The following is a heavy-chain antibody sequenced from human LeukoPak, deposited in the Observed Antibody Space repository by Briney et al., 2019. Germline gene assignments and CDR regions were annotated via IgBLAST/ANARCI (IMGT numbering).Heavy chain of an antibody. J-gene: IGHJ4*02. Sequence: GGSLRLSCAASGFTFSSYDMHWVRQAPGKGLEWVAVISYDGSNKYYADSVKGRFTISRDNSKNTLYLQMNSLRAEDTAVYYCAKRYASGWNFDYWGQGTLVTVSS. CDR1: GFTFSSYD. CDR2: ISYDGSNK. V-gene: IGHV3-30*18. D-gene: IGHD6-19*01. CDR3: AKRYASGWNFDY.